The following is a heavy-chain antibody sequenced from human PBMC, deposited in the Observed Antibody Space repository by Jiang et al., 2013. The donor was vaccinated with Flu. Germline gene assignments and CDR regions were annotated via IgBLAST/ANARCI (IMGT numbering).Heavy chain of an antibody. CDR3: ARDYYGSSEDCFQH. J-gene: IGHJ1*01. D-gene: IGHD3-10*01. CDR2: ISSRRLT. V-gene: IGHV3-11*06. Sequence: SWIRQASREGGLEWISFISSRRLTQTNADSVKGRFTISRDNAKNSLYLQMNSLRAEDTAVYYCARDYYGSSEDCFQHWGQGTLVTVSS.